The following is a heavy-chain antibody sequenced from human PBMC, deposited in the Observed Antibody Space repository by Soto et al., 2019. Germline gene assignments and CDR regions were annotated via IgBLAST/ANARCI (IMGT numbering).Heavy chain of an antibody. CDR3: AKYRRTDAEGYPFHY. CDR2: IYYTGIT. Sequence: VQLQESGPGLVRPLETLSLTCALSGDSISGYYWSWIRQSPGKGLEWIGFIYYTGITNYNPSLKSRVTMSVVTSKNQFSLRLSSVTAADTAVYFCAKYRRTDAEGYPFHYWGQGALVTVSS. J-gene: IGHJ4*02. CDR1: GDSISGYY. D-gene: IGHD2-15*01. V-gene: IGHV4-59*01.